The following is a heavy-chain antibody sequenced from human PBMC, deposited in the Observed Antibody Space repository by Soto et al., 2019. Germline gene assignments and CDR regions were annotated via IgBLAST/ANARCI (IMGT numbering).Heavy chain of an antibody. CDR3: AKGGEVGGVLGDH. Sequence: QVQLVESGGGVVQPGTSLRLSCEASGVAFNKFGMHWVRQAPGKGLEWVAFISYDGSCQYYADSVQGRLTITRDNSMNTLNMQLNSLRREDTAVYYCAKGGEVGGVLGDHWGQGTLVTVSS. D-gene: IGHD1-26*01. CDR2: ISYDGSCQ. J-gene: IGHJ4*02. V-gene: IGHV3-30*18. CDR1: GVAFNKFG.